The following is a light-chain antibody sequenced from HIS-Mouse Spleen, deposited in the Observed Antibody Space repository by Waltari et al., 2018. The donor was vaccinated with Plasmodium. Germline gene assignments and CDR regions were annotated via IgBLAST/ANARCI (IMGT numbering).Light chain of an antibody. CDR3: YSTDSSGNHRV. CDR2: EDS. Sequence: SYELTQPPSVSVSPGQTARITCPGDALPQKYAYWYQQKSGQAPVLVIYEDSKRPPGIPERFSGSSSGTMATLTISGAQVEDEADYYCYSTDSSGNHRVFGGGTKLTVL. J-gene: IGLJ3*02. CDR1: ALPQKY. V-gene: IGLV3-10*01.